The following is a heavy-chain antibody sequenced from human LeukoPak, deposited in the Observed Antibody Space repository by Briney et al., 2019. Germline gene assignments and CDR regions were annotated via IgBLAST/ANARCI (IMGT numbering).Heavy chain of an antibody. CDR1: GDSFRISSYH. CDR3: ARRYSSNWYIRYFDS. Sequence: SETLSLTCTVSGDSFRISSYHWVWIRQPRGGGVEWLGSIHYTGSTYYNPSRKRRITISVNTAKKQFSLNLRSVTAADTAVYYCARRYSSNWYIRYFDSWGQGTLVPVSS. CDR2: IHYTGST. V-gene: IGHV4-39*01. J-gene: IGHJ4*02. D-gene: IGHD6-13*01.